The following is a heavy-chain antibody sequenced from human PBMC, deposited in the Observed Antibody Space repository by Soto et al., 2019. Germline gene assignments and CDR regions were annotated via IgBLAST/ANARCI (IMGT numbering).Heavy chain of an antibody. V-gene: IGHV4-39*01. CDR1: GDSINSDKYY. D-gene: IGHD1-1*01. CDR3: ARLEELATTPNYFAF. J-gene: IGHJ4*02. CDR2: IYYRGNT. Sequence: QLQLQESGPGLVKPSETLSLTCSVSGDSINSDKYYWGWIRQPPGKGLEWIGSIYYRGNTYYNPSLQTRVTISLDKSKGQSSLKLNSVTAATSAVYFCARLEELATTPNYFAFWGQGALVTVSS.